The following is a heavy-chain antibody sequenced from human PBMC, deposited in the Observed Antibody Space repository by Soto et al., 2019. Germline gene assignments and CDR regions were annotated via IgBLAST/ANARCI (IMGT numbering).Heavy chain of an antibody. J-gene: IGHJ4*02. D-gene: IGHD5-12*01. Sequence: QVQLQESGPGLVKPSQTLSLTCTVSVGSISSGDYYWSWIRQPPGTGLEWIGYIYYSGSTYYNPSLKSRVTISVDTSKNQFSLKLSSVTAADTAVYYCARWLGYGPHFDYWGQGTLVTFSS. CDR3: ARWLGYGPHFDY. V-gene: IGHV4-30-4*01. CDR2: IYYSGST. CDR1: VGSISSGDYY.